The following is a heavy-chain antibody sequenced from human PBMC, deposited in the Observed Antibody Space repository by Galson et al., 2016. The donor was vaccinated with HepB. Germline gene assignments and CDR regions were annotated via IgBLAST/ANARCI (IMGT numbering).Heavy chain of an antibody. D-gene: IGHD5-18*01. CDR1: GFSLSTGGEG. CDR2: IYWDDDK. V-gene: IGHV2-5*02. J-gene: IGHJ5*01. Sequence: PALVKPPQTLTLTCTFSGFSLSTGGEGVGWIRQPPGKALEWLALIYWDDDKRYRPSLKSRLTITKDTSKDQVVLTMTKMDPVDTATYFCAHGVAYGYDSATTQAFDSWGQGTLVTVSA. CDR3: AHGVAYGYDSATTQAFDS.